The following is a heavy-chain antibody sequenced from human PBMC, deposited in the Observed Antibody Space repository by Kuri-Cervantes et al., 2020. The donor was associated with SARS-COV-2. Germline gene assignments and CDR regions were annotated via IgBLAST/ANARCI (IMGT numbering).Heavy chain of an antibody. CDR2: IIPIFGTA. Sequence: SVKVPCKASGGTFSSYAISWVRQAPGQGLEWMGGIIPIFGTANYAQKFQGRVTITRNTSISTAYMELSSLRSEDTAVYYCARSVSRTIFGVGNWFDPWGQGTLVTVSS. D-gene: IGHD3-3*01. J-gene: IGHJ5*02. CDR1: GGTFSSYA. V-gene: IGHV1-69*05. CDR3: ARSVSRTIFGVGNWFDP.